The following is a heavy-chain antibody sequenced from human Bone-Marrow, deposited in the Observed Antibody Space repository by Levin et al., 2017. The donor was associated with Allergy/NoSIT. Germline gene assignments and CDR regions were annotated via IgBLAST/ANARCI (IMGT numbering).Heavy chain of an antibody. D-gene: IGHD2-15*01. CDR1: GFTFSNAW. CDR2: IKSKTDGGTT. J-gene: IGHJ4*02. V-gene: IGHV3-15*01. Sequence: GGSLRLSCAASGFTFSNAWMSWVRQAPGKGLEWVGRIKSKTDGGTTDYAAPVKGRFPISRDDSKNTLYLQMNSLKTEDTAAYYCTTGGSGAGYCSGGSCYPPNFDYWGQGTLVTVSS. CDR3: TTGGSGAGYCSGGSCYPPNFDY.